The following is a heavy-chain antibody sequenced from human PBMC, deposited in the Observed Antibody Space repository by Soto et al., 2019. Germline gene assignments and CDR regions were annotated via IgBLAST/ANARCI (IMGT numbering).Heavy chain of an antibody. V-gene: IGHV5-10-1*01. D-gene: IGHD2-15*01. CDR1: GYNFTNYW. Sequence: GESLKISCQGSGYNFTNYWITWVRQMPGKGLEWIGRIDPSDSYTNYSPSFQGHVTISADKSITTVYLQWSSLKASDIGIYYCARHNDIEGGPEFNWLDPWCQGTLVTVSS. J-gene: IGHJ5*02. CDR3: ARHNDIEGGPEFNWLDP. CDR2: IDPSDSYT.